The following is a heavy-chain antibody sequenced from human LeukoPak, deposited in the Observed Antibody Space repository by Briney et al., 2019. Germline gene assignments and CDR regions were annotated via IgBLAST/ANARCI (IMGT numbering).Heavy chain of an antibody. V-gene: IGHV4-59*01. CDR2: IYYSGST. CDR1: GGSISSYY. J-gene: IGHJ6*04. D-gene: IGHD2-2*01. Sequence: SETLSLTCTVSGGSISSYYWSWLRQPPGKGLEWIGYIYYSGSTNYNPSLKSRVTISVDTSKNQFSLKLSSVTAADTAVYYCARVPLGYCSSTSCPYYYYYGMDVWGEGTTVTVSS. CDR3: ARVPLGYCSSTSCPYYYYYGMDV.